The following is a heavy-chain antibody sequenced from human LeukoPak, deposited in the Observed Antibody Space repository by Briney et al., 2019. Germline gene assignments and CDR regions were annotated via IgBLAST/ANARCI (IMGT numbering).Heavy chain of an antibody. D-gene: IGHD6-19*01. CDR3: ARGGKYSSGWYWVDY. Sequence: SETLSLTCTVSGGSVTDYYWSWIRQSPGKGLEWIGYIYYTGTSYNPPLKSRVTISVDKSKNQFSLKLSSVTAADTAVYYCARGGKYSSGWYWVDYWGQGTLVTVSS. CDR2: IYYTGT. J-gene: IGHJ4*02. CDR1: GGSVTDYY. V-gene: IGHV4-59*02.